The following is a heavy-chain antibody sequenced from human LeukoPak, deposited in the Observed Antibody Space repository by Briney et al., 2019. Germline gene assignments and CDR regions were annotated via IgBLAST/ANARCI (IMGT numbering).Heavy chain of an antibody. J-gene: IGHJ6*03. CDR1: GFTFSSYW. Sequence: GGSLRLSCAASGFTFSSYWMHWVRQAPGKGLVWVSHINIDGSSTSYADSVKGRFTISRDNAKNMLYLQMNSLRAEDTAVYYCARAHYYYYMDVWGKGTTVTLSS. V-gene: IGHV3-74*01. CDR2: INIDGSST. CDR3: ARAHYYYYMDV.